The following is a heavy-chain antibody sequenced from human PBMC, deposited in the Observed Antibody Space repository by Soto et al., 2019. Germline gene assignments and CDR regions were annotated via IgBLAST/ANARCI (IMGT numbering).Heavy chain of an antibody. D-gene: IGHD3-10*01. CDR3: AKDSRGTFGEFYAFDI. CDR1: GFTFDDYA. Sequence: EVQLVESGGGLVQPCRSLRLSCAASGFTFDDYAMHWVRQAPGKGLEWVSGISWNSGSIGYADSVKGRFTISRDNAKNSLYLQMNSLRAEDTALYYCAKDSRGTFGEFYAFDIWGQGTMVTVSS. V-gene: IGHV3-9*01. CDR2: ISWNSGSI. J-gene: IGHJ3*02.